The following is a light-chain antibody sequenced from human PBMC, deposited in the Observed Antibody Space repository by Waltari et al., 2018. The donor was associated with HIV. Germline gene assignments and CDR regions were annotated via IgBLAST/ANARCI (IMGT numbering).Light chain of an antibody. CDR1: QSVSSY. V-gene: IGKV3-11*01. CDR2: DAY. CDR3: QQRSSWPLT. J-gene: IGKJ4*01. Sequence: EIVLTQSPATLSLSPGERATLSCRASQSVSSYLAWFQQKPGQAPRLLIYDAYNRATGIPARFRGSGSGTDFTLTISSLEPEDFALYYCQQRSSWPLTFGGGTKVEVK.